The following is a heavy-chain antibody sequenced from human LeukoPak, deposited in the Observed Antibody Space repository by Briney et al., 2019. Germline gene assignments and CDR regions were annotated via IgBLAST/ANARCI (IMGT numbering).Heavy chain of an antibody. V-gene: IGHV3-30*02. Sequence: GGSLTLSCAASGFTLSNYGMHWVRQAPGKGLEWVALILYDGSNKYYADSVKGRFTISRDNSKNTLYLRINSLRAEDTAVYHCAKDQNYFGSGNNAIDYWGQGTLVTVSS. CDR2: ILYDGSNK. CDR1: GFTLSNYG. CDR3: AKDQNYFGSGNNAIDY. J-gene: IGHJ4*02. D-gene: IGHD3-10*01.